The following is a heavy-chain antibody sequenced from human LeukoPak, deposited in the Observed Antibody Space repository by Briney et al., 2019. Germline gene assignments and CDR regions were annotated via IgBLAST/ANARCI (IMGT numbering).Heavy chain of an antibody. D-gene: IGHD1-20*01. J-gene: IGHJ4*02. CDR3: ARDTLHNWNY. Sequence: GGSLRLSCAASGFTFSSYWMSWVRKAPGKELEWVANIKQDGSEKHYVDSVKGRFTISRDNAKNSLYLQMNSLRAEDTAVYYCARDTLHNWNYWGQRTLVTVSS. V-gene: IGHV3-7*01. CDR2: IKQDGSEK. CDR1: GFTFSSYW.